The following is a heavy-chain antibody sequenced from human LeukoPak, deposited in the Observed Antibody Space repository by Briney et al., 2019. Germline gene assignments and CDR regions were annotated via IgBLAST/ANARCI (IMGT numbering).Heavy chain of an antibody. CDR2: INHSGST. Sequence: PSETLSLTCAVYGGSFSGYYWSWIRQPPGKGLEWIGEINHSGSTNYNPSLKSRVTISVDTSKNQFSLKLSSVTAADTAVYYCARASQQWLVLGFDYWGQGTLVTVSS. D-gene: IGHD6-19*01. V-gene: IGHV4-34*01. J-gene: IGHJ4*02. CDR1: GGSFSGYY. CDR3: ARASQQWLVLGFDY.